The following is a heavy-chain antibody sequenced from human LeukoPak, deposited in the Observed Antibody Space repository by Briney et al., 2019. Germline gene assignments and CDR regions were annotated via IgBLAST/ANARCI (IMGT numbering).Heavy chain of an antibody. D-gene: IGHD1-26*01. CDR3: AKLYSGSSYDAFDI. J-gene: IGHJ3*02. CDR2: ISGSGGST. CDR1: GFTFSSYA. Sequence: PGGSPRLSCAASGFTFSSYAMSWVRQAPGKGLEWVPAISGSGGSTYYADSVKGRFTISRDNSKNTLYLQMNSLRADDTAVYYCAKLYSGSSYDAFDIWGQGTMVTVSS. V-gene: IGHV3-23*01.